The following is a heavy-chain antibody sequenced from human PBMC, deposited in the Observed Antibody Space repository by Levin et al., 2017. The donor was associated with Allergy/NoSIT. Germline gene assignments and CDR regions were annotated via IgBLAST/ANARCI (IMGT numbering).Heavy chain of an antibody. CDR1: GYSFTSYW. D-gene: IGHD3-10*01. J-gene: IGHJ6*03. V-gene: IGHV5-10-1*01. CDR3: ARLVSSYSYYYYMDV. CDR2: IDPSDSYT. Sequence: KVSCKGSGYSFTSYWISWVRQMPGKGLEWMGRIDPSDSYTNYSPSFQGHVTISTDKSFSTAYLQWSSLKASDTAMYYCARLVSSYSYYYYMDVWGKGTTVTVSS.